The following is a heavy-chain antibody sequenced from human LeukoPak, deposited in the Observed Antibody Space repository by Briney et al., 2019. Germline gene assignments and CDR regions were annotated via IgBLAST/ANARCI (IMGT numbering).Heavy chain of an antibody. CDR3: ASDPYYYDSSGYLDY. CDR1: GFTFSSYA. Sequence: GGSLRLSCSASGFTFSSYAMHWVRQAPGKGLEYVSAISSNGGSTYYADSVKGRFTISRDNSKNTLYLQMSSLRAEDTAVYYCASDPYYYDSSGYLDYWGQGTLVTVSS. CDR2: ISSNGGST. J-gene: IGHJ4*02. V-gene: IGHV3-64D*06. D-gene: IGHD3-22*01.